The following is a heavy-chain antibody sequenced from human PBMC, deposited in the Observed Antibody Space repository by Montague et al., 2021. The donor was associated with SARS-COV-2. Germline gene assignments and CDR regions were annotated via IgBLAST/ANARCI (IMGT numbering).Heavy chain of an antibody. CDR1: GYSISSGYH. J-gene: IGHJ3*02. CDR2: IYHSGST. V-gene: IGHV4-38-2*02. D-gene: IGHD5-12*01. CDR3: ARRGRKLLPVATTIGGFDI. Sequence: SETLSLTCTVSGYSISSGYHWGWIRQPPGKGLEWIGSIYHSGSTYYNPSLKSRVTISVDTSKNHFSLKLNSVTAADTAVYYCARRGRKLLPVATTIGGFDIWGQGTMVTVSS.